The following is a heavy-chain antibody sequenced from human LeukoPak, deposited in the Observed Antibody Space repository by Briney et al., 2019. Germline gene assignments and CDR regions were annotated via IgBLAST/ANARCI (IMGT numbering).Heavy chain of an antibody. D-gene: IGHD4/OR15-4a*01. V-gene: IGHV3-43*02. J-gene: IGHJ4*02. CDR3: AKSMVRAVVYRWYFDY. CDR1: GFTFDDYA. CDR2: ISGDGGST. Sequence: GGSLRLSCAASGFTFDDYAMHWVRQAPGKGLEWVSLISGDGGSTYYADSVKGRFTITRDNSKNSLYLQMNSLRSEDTALYYCAKSMVRAVVYRWYFDYWGQGTLVTVSS.